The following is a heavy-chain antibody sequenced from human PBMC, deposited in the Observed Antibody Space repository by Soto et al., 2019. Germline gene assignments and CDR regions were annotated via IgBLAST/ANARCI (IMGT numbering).Heavy chain of an antibody. CDR3: ARGTEGAPYYFDY. CDR2: INGGKGNT. CDR1: GYSFTKYA. V-gene: IGHV1-3*01. Sequence: ASVKVSCKASGYSFTKYALHWVRQAPGQRLEWVGWINGGKGNTKYSERYQGRVTITRDTSASTSYMELSSLRSEDTAVYYCARGTEGAPYYFDYWGQGTLVTVSS. D-gene: IGHD3-16*01. J-gene: IGHJ4*02.